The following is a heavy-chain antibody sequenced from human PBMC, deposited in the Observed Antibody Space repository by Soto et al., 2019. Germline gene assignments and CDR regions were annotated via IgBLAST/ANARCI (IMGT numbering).Heavy chain of an antibody. Sequence: QEQVVQSGPAMKEPGSSVKVSCRASGIMSSGYGFSWVRQAPGKGLEWVGMINPILDSTHYAQNLQGRVSLSVDKSRDTAYLEVTSLRLEYTAIYFCATMKRARLDSWGRGTVVTVSS. V-gene: IGHV1-69*09. CDR2: INPILDST. CDR1: GIMSSGYG. J-gene: IGHJ4*02. CDR3: ATMKRARLDS.